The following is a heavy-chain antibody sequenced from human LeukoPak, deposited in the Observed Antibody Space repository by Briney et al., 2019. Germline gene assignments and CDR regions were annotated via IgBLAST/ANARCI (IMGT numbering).Heavy chain of an antibody. CDR2: IIPVLGTA. D-gene: IGHD6-13*01. J-gene: IGHJ4*02. CDR1: GGTFNSYS. CDR3: ARDRSGSNWYSDY. V-gene: IGHV1-69*08. Sequence: GASVKVSCKASGGTFNSYSISWVRQAPGQGLEWMGRIIPVLGTADYAQKFQGRVTITPDRSTTTAYLELSSLISDDTAVYFCARDRSGSNWYSDYWGQGTLVTVSS.